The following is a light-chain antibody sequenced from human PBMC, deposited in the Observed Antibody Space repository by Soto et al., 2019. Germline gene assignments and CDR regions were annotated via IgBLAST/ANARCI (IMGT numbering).Light chain of an antibody. CDR3: SSYTTINTVV. V-gene: IGLV2-14*01. CDR1: SSDIGAYNF. Sequence: QSVLTQPASVSGSPGQSITISCTGSSSDIGAYNFVSWYQQHPGEAPKLLLYEVTTRPSEVSNRFSGSKSGSTASLTISGLQTGDEAHYYCSSYTTINTVVFGGGTKLTVL. J-gene: IGLJ2*01. CDR2: EVT.